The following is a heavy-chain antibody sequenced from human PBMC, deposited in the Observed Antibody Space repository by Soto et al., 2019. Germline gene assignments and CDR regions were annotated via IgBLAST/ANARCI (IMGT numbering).Heavy chain of an antibody. D-gene: IGHD6-13*01. Sequence: SVKVSCKPSGVTFDSFTFSWVRQAPGQGLEWMGGFVPMFGSASVAQRFQGRVRITADASRDNSKNTLYLQMNSLRAEDTAVYYCARAAAGIGYWGQGTLVTVSS. CDR2: FVPMFGSA. CDR1: GVTFDSFT. CDR3: ARAAAGIGY. J-gene: IGHJ4*02. V-gene: IGHV1-69*13.